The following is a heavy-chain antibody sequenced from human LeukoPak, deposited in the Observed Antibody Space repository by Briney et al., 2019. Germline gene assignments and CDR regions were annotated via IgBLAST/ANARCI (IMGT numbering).Heavy chain of an antibody. V-gene: IGHV4-39*02. CDR2: IYYSGNT. J-gene: IGHJ4*02. Sequence: SETLSLTCTVSGVSISSSNSYWGRIRQPPGKGLEWIGSIYYSGNTYYNASLKSQVSISIDTSKNQFSLRLTSVTAADTAVYYCARDISASDYGDYLFDYWGQGTLVTVSS. CDR1: GVSISSSNSY. CDR3: ARDISASDYGDYLFDY. D-gene: IGHD4-17*01.